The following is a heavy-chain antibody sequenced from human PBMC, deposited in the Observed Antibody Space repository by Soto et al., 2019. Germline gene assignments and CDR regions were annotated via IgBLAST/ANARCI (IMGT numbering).Heavy chain of an antibody. Sequence: LQESGPGLVKPSETLSLTCSVFGDSISSRSYYWAWIRRPPGMGLEWIASISCTGNTYYNPSLTSRAAISGDTSKNQFSLKLSFVTAADTAVYYCARFSWYDGDSITNYYMDFWGNGATVTVSS. J-gene: IGHJ6*03. CDR2: ISCTGNT. CDR1: GDSISSRSYY. V-gene: IGHV4-39*01. CDR3: ARFSWYDGDSITNYYMDF. D-gene: IGHD6-13*01.